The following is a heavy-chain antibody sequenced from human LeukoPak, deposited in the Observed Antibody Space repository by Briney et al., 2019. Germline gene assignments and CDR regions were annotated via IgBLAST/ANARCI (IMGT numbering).Heavy chain of an antibody. J-gene: IGHJ4*02. CDR3: ARPDYYDSSGYYVDNY. CDR1: GYTFTGYY. CDR2: INPNSGGT. D-gene: IGHD3-22*01. Sequence: ASVKVSCKASGYTFTGYYMHWVRQAPGQGLEWMGRINPNSGGTNYAQKFQGRVTMTRDTSISTAYMELSRLRSDGTAVYYCARPDYYDSSGYYVDNYWGQGTLVTVSS. V-gene: IGHV1-2*06.